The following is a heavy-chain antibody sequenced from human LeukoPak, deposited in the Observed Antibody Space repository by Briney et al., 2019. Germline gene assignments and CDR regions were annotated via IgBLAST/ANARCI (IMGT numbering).Heavy chain of an antibody. CDR1: GYSIGTGYY. CDR2: MSQTGDR. J-gene: IGHJ4*02. Sequence: SETLSLTCDVSGYSIGTGYYWGWIRQPPGKGLEWIGSMSQTGDRYYNPSLKDRVTISVDTSKNQFSLNLRSVTAADTAVYYCARDSRGYFYAQIDYWGQATLVTVSS. D-gene: IGHD5-18*01. CDR3: ARDSRGYFYAQIDY. V-gene: IGHV4-38-2*01.